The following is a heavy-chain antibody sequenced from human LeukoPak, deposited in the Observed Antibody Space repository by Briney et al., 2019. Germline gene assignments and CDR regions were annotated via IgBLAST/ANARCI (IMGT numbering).Heavy chain of an antibody. Sequence: ASVKVSCKASGYTFTGYYMHWVRQAPGQGLEWMGWINPNSGGTNYAQKFQGRVTITADKSTSTAYMELSSLRSEDTAVYYCATIPGSGYDWNYYYYYYMDVWGKGTTVTVSS. J-gene: IGHJ6*03. CDR2: INPNSGGT. D-gene: IGHD5-12*01. CDR1: GYTFTGYY. CDR3: ATIPGSGYDWNYYYYYYMDV. V-gene: IGHV1-2*02.